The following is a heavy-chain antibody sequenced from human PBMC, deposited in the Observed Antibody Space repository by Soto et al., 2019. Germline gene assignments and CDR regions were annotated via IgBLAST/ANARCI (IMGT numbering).Heavy chain of an antibody. CDR3: VRATYFSDSSGYTRCLDY. V-gene: IGHV1-2*02. Sequence: SVKVSCRASGGTFTDSSMHWVRQAPGQGLEWMGWINLNSGDTFYAQIFQGRVTMTRDTSIVTAYMELSSLKTEDTAVYYCVRATYFSDSSGYTRCLDYWGQGTLVTVSS. CDR2: INLNSGDT. J-gene: IGHJ4*02. D-gene: IGHD3-22*01. CDR1: GGTFTDSS.